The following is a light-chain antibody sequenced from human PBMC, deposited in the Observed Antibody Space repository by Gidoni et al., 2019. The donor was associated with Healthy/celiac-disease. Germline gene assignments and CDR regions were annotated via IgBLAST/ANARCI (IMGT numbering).Light chain of an antibody. CDR2: GES. J-gene: IGKJ3*01. V-gene: IGKV3-15*01. Sequence: EIVMTQSPATLSVSPGERATLSCRASQSVSSNLAWYQQKPGQAPRLLIYGESTRATGIPAMFSGSGSGTEFTLTISSLQSEDFAVYYCQQYNNWPRTFXPGTKVDIK. CDR1: QSVSSN. CDR3: QQYNNWPRT.